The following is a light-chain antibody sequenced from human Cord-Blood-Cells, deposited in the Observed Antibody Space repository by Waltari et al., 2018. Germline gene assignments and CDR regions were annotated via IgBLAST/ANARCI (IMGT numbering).Light chain of an antibody. Sequence: DIVMTQSPDSLAVSLGERATFNCKSSQSVLYSSNNKNYLAWYQQKPGQPPKLLIYWASTRGSGVPDRVSGSGSGTDFTLTSSSLQAEDVAVYYCQQYYSTPFTFGPGTKVDIK. J-gene: IGKJ3*01. CDR3: QQYYSTPFT. V-gene: IGKV4-1*01. CDR1: QSVLYSSNNKNY. CDR2: WAS.